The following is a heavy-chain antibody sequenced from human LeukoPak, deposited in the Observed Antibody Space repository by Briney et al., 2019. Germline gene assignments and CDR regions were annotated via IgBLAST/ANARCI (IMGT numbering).Heavy chain of an antibody. Sequence: GGSLRLSCAASGFTFSSYSMNWVRQAPGKGLEWVSYISSSSSTIYYADSVKGRFTISRDNAKNTLYLQMNSLRAEDTAVYYCAKAGEDTAMVRPDEYYFDYWGQGTLVTVSS. CDR2: ISSSSSTI. D-gene: IGHD5-18*01. J-gene: IGHJ4*02. V-gene: IGHV3-48*01. CDR3: AKAGEDTAMVRPDEYYFDY. CDR1: GFTFSSYS.